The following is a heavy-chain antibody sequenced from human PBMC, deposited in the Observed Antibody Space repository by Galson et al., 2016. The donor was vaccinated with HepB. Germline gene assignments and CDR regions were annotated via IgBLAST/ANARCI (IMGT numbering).Heavy chain of an antibody. J-gene: IGHJ1*01. D-gene: IGHD1-26*01. CDR2: LTSYTEGGIT. Sequence: SLRLSCAASGLTFSNAWMSWVRQAPGKGLEWVGLLTSYTEGGITDYAAPVKGRFTISRDASKHTLYLQMNSLKNEDTAVYYCTTDSVRRSQWGQGTLVT. CDR1: GLTFSNAW. CDR3: TTDSVRRSQ. V-gene: IGHV3-15*01.